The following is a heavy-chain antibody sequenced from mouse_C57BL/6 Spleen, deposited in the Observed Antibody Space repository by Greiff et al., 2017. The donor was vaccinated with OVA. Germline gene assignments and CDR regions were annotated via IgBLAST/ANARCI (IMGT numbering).Heavy chain of an antibody. Sequence: EVQLQESGGGLVKPGGSLKLSCAASGFTFSDYGMHWVRQAPEKGLEWVAYISSGSSTIYYADTVKGRFTISRDNAKNTLFLQMTSLRSEDTAMYYCARPDWDGGFAYWGQGTLVTVSA. V-gene: IGHV5-17*01. CDR3: ARPDWDGGFAY. CDR2: ISSGSSTI. D-gene: IGHD4-1*01. CDR1: GFTFSDYG. J-gene: IGHJ3*01.